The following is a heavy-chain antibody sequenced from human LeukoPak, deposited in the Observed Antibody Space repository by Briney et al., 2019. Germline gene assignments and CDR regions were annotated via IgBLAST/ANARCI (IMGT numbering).Heavy chain of an antibody. CDR2: ISSSSSYI. CDR1: GFTFSSYS. CDR3: ARDGGGTDSNGFDY. Sequence: GGSLRLSCAASGFTFSSYSMNWVRQAPGKGLEWVSSISSSSSYIYYADSVKGRFTISRDNAKNSLYLQMNSLRAEDTAVYYCARDGGGTDSNGFDYGGQGTLVTVSS. J-gene: IGHJ4*02. V-gene: IGHV3-21*01. D-gene: IGHD6-25*01.